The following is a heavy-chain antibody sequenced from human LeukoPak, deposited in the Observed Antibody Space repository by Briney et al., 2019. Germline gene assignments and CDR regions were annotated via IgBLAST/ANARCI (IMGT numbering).Heavy chain of an antibody. Sequence: GSLRLSCAASGFTFSSYWMSWVRQAPGKGLKWVANIKQDGSEKYYVDSVKGRFTISRDNAKNSLYLQMNSLRAEDTAVYYCARESLPYYDFWSGYRGGWFDPWGQGTLVTVSS. V-gene: IGHV3-7*01. CDR1: GFTFSSYW. CDR3: ARESLPYYDFWSGYRGGWFDP. D-gene: IGHD3-3*01. CDR2: IKQDGSEK. J-gene: IGHJ5*02.